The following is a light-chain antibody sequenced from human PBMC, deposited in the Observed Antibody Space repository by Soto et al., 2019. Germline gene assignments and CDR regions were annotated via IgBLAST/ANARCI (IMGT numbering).Light chain of an antibody. CDR1: SSNIGSNY. CDR3: AAWDDSLSGVV. CDR2: RNN. V-gene: IGLV1-47*01. J-gene: IGLJ2*01. Sequence: QSVLTQPPSASGTPGQRVTISCSGSSSNIGSNYVYWYQKLPGTAPKLLIYRNNQRPSGVPDRFSGSKSGTSASLAISGLRSEYEADYYCAAWDDSLSGVVFGGGTKLTVL.